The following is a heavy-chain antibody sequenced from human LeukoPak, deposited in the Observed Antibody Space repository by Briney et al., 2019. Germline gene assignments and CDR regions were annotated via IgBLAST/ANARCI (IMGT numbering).Heavy chain of an antibody. CDR3: ARDGPGILNY. Sequence: GGSLRLSCAASGFTVSSNYMSWVRQAPGKGLEWVSSISSSSSYIYYADSVKGRFTISRDNAKNSLYLQMNSLRAEDTAVYYCARDGPGILNYWGQGTLVTVSS. D-gene: IGHD6-13*01. CDR1: GFTVSSNY. J-gene: IGHJ4*02. V-gene: IGHV3-21*01. CDR2: ISSSSSYI.